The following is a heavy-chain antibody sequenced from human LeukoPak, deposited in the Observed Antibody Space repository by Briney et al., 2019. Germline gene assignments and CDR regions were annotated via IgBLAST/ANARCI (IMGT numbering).Heavy chain of an antibody. CDR3: AKEDYDILTGYHRILYYMDV. CDR1: GFTFSSYE. J-gene: IGHJ6*03. V-gene: IGHV3-48*03. Sequence: PGGSLRLSCAASGFTFSSYEMNWVRQAPGKGLEWVSYISSSGSTIYYADSVKGRFTISRDNSKNTLYLQMNSLRAEDTAVYYCAKEDYDILTGYHRILYYMDVWGKGTTVTVSS. D-gene: IGHD3-9*01. CDR2: ISSSGSTI.